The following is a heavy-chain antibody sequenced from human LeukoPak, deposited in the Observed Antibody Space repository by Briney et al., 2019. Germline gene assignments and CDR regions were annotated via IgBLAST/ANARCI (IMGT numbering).Heavy chain of an antibody. J-gene: IGHJ4*02. CDR3: ARIRPTLSEYGDLYYFDY. V-gene: IGHV2-70*11. CDR1: GVSPSTTGMC. Sequence: ESCPSPVKPPQNLTPSCTFSGVSPSTTGMCGSWIRPPPGKVLEWLARIHWDDDKYYSTSLKTRLTISKDTSKNQVVLTMTNMDPVDTATYYCARIRPTLSEYGDLYYFDYWGQGTLVTVSS. D-gene: IGHD4-17*01. CDR2: IHWDDDK.